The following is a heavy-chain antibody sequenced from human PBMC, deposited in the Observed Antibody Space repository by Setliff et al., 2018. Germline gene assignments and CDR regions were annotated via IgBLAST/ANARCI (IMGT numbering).Heavy chain of an antibody. V-gene: IGHV1-18*01. CDR1: GYTFASYG. Sequence: ASVKVSCKASGYTFASYGISGVRQAPGQGLEWMGWISAYNGKTKYAQKFQGRVTMTTDTSTRTAYMEVTSLRSDDTAVYYCATEKFPGDWGDYWGQGTLVTVSS. CDR2: ISAYNGKT. D-gene: IGHD2-21*01. J-gene: IGHJ4*02. CDR3: ATEKFPGDWGDY.